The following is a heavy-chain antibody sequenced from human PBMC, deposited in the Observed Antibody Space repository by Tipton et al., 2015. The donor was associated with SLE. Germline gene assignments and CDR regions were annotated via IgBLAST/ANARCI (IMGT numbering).Heavy chain of an antibody. J-gene: IGHJ6*02. CDR1: GDSISTYY. CDR3: ARGGVVVTGRDSYYYGMDV. CDR2: ISTTGST. Sequence: TLSLTCTVSGDSISTYYWSWIRQPAGKGLEWIGYISTTGSTSYNPSLKSRVTISGHTSKNQVSLNLSSVTASDTAVYYCARGGVVVTGRDSYYYGMDVWGQGTTVTVSS. D-gene: IGHD2-21*02. V-gene: IGHV4-4*09.